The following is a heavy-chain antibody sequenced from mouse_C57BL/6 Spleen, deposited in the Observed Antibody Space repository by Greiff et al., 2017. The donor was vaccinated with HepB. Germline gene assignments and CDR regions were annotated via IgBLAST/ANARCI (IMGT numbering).Heavy chain of an antibody. Sequence: QVQLQQPGAELVKPGASVKVSCKASGYTFTSYWMHWVKQRPGQGLEWIGRIHPSDSDTNYNQKFKGKATLTVDKSSSTAYMQLSSLTSEDSAVYYCAGDYSNYYYAMDYWGQGTSVTVSS. D-gene: IGHD2-5*01. CDR1: GYTFTSYW. CDR3: AGDYSNYYYAMDY. J-gene: IGHJ4*01. CDR2: IHPSDSDT. V-gene: IGHV1-74*01.